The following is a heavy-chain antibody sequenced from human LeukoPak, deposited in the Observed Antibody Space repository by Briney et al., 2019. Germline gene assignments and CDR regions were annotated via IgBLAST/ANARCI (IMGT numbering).Heavy chain of an antibody. D-gene: IGHD4-23*01. J-gene: IGHJ4*02. V-gene: IGHV3-43D*03. CDR1: GFTFDDYA. CDR2: ISWDGGST. Sequence: GGSLRLSCAASGFTFDDYAMHWVRQAPGEGLEWVSLISWDGGSTYYADSVKGRFTISRDNSKNSLYLQMNSLRAEDTALYYCAKEPYGGNSGYFDYWGQGTLVTVSS. CDR3: AKEPYGGNSGYFDY.